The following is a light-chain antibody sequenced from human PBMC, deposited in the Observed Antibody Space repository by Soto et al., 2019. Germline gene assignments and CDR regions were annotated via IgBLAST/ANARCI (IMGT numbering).Light chain of an antibody. Sequence: DIRMTQSPSSLSASLGDRITITCQASQVITTSLSWFQQRPGKAPRLLIFDAPYLEAGVPSRFSGSGSGTDFSFTISSLQPEDIATYYCQQYDSLPYTFGQGTKLEIK. V-gene: IGKV1-33*01. CDR2: DAP. CDR3: QQYDSLPYT. J-gene: IGKJ2*01. CDR1: QVITTS.